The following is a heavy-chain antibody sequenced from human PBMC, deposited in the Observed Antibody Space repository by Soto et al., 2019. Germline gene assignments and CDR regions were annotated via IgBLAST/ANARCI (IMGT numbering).Heavy chain of an antibody. J-gene: IGHJ3*02. CDR2: INAGNGNT. D-gene: IGHD5-18*01. CDR1: GYTFTSYA. Sequence: ASVKVSCKASGYTFTSYAMHWVRQAPGQRLEWMGWINAGNGNTKYSQKFQGRVTITRDTSASTAYMELSSLRSEDTAVYYCARVRYSYGYDHAFDIWGQGTMVTVSS. CDR3: ARVRYSYGYDHAFDI. V-gene: IGHV1-3*01.